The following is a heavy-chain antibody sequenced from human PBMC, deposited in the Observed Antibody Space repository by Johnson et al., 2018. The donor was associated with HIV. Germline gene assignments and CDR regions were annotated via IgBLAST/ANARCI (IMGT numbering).Heavy chain of an antibody. Sequence: QVQLVESGGGVVQPGRSLRLSCAASRFTFKNYWMTWVRQAPGKGLEWVAVISYDANNKSYADSVKGRFAISRDNSKNTLYLQMNSLRAEDTAVYYCARGEDGVDAFDIWGQGTMVTVSS. CDR3: ARGEDGVDAFDI. D-gene: IGHD4-17*01. CDR1: RFTFKNYW. V-gene: IGHV3-30*19. J-gene: IGHJ3*02. CDR2: ISYDANNK.